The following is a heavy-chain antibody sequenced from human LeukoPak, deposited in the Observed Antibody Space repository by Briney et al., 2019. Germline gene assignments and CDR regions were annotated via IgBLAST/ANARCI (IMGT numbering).Heavy chain of an antibody. CDR2: ISYSGGT. J-gene: IGHJ4*02. D-gene: IGHD3-16*01. Sequence: KPSETVSLTCTVSGDSISTYQWSWIRQPPGKGLEWIGYISYSGGTMYNPSLRSRVTISIDTSKHQFSLKLSSVTAADTAVYYCARVGRGDHTWGSYSFDYWGQGALVTVSS. CDR3: ARVGRGDHTWGSYSFDY. V-gene: IGHV4-59*01. CDR1: GDSISTYQ.